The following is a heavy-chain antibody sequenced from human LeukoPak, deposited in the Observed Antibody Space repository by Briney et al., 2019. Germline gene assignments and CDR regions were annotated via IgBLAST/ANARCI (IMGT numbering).Heavy chain of an antibody. CDR1: GGTFSSYA. V-gene: IGHV1-69*01. D-gene: IGHD2-2*01. Sequence: SVKVSCKASGGTFSSYAISWVRQAPGQGLEWMGGIIPIFGTANYAQKFQGRVTITADESTSTAYMELRSLRSDDTAVYYCARDECSSTSCLGLADYWGQGTLVTVSS. J-gene: IGHJ4*02. CDR3: ARDECSSTSCLGLADY. CDR2: IIPIFGTA.